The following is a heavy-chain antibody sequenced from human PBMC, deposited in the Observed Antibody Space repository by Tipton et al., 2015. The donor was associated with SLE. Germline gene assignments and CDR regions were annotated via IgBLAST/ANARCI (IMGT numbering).Heavy chain of an antibody. Sequence: LRLSCAASGFTFSGYYWSWIRQPPGKGLEWIGEINHSGSTNYNPSLKSRVTMSVDTSKNQFSLNLSSVTTADTAMYYCARGAGYSSSWGYFYYYYLDVWGKGTTVTVSS. CDR1: GFTFSGYY. V-gene: IGHV4-34*01. D-gene: IGHD6-13*01. J-gene: IGHJ6*03. CDR2: INHSGST. CDR3: ARGAGYSSSWGYFYYYYLDV.